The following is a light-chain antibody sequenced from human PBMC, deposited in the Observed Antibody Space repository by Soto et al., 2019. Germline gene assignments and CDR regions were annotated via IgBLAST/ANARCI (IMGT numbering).Light chain of an antibody. Sequence: QSVLTQPPSASGSRGQSVTISCTGTSVDINYVSWFQQHPRKAPKLIICEVNKRPSGGPDRFSGSKYGNTAALTVSGVQDDDEDDDYCSSYSGRDIWVFGGGTKLTVL. CDR3: SSYSGRDIWV. CDR1: SVDINY. J-gene: IGLJ3*02. V-gene: IGLV2-8*01. CDR2: EVN.